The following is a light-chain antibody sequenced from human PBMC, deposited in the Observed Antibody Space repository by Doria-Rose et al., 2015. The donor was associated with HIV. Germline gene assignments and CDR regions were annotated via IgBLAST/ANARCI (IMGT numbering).Light chain of an antibody. CDR3: QQYYDTPS. CDR1: QSLLYTSKNY. Sequence: DIQVTQSPESLGMSLGEKATLNCKSNQSLLYTSKNYLAWYQQKPGQPPKLLIYWASTRQSGVPVRFSGRGSGTDFTLTISSLEAEDVAVYYCQQYYDTPSFGPGTTVDIE. V-gene: IGKV4-1*01. J-gene: IGKJ3*01. CDR2: WAS.